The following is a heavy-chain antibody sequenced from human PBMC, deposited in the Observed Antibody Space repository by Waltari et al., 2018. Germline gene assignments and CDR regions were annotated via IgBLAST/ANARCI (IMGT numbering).Heavy chain of an antibody. J-gene: IGHJ4*02. CDR3: ARDRGWLQFDY. D-gene: IGHD5-12*01. CDR2: IKPDGSGR. CDR1: GFTFGTSW. V-gene: IGHV3-7*04. Sequence: EVQLVESGGGLVHPGGTLSLSCAASGFTFGTSWMNWVRQAPGRGPEWLANIKPDGSGRIYVDFVRGRFTISRDNAKSSLYLQINSLTVEDTAIYYCARDRGWLQFDYWGQGALVIVSS.